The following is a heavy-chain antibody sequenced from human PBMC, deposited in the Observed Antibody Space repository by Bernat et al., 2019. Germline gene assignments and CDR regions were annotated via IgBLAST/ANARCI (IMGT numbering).Heavy chain of an antibody. CDR3: ADPGSGY. J-gene: IGHJ4*02. Sequence: EVQLLESGGGLVQPGGSLRLSCAASGFTFSSYAMSWVRQAPGRGLECVGRIRNKANSYTTEYAASVKGRFTISRDDSKNSLYLQMNSLRTEDTAVYYCADPGSGYWGQGTLVTISS. CDR2: IRNKANSYTT. CDR1: GFTFSSYA. V-gene: IGHV3-72*01.